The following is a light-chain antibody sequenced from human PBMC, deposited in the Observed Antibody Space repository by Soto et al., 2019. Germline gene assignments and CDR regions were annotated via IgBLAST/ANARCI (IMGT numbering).Light chain of an antibody. CDR1: QSVTST. V-gene: IGKV3-15*01. CDR2: GAS. J-gene: IGKJ2*01. Sequence: EIVMTQFPATLSVSPGEGATLSCRASQSVTSTLAWYQQKPGQAPRLLIYGASTRAAGIPARFSGSGSGTEFTLTISSLQSEDFAVYHCQQYNAWPPAYTFGQGTKLEI. CDR3: QQYNAWPPAYT.